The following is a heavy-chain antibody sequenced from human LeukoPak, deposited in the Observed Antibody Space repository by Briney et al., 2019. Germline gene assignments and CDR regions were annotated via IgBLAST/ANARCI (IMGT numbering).Heavy chain of an antibody. CDR2: IRSKANSYAT. J-gene: IGHJ6*03. CDR1: GFTFSSYG. V-gene: IGHV3-73*01. CDR3: SGDYMDV. D-gene: IGHD2-8*02. Sequence: PGGSLRLSCAASGFTFSSYGMHWVRQASGKGLEWVGRIRSKANSYATAYAASVKGRFTISRDDSKNTAYLQMNSLKTEDTAVYYCSGDYMDVWGKGTTVTISS.